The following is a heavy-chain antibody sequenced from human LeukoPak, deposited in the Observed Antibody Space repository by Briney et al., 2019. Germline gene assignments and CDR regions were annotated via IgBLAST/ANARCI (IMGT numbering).Heavy chain of an antibody. CDR1: GFTFSSYS. Sequence: GGSLRLSCAASGFTFSSYSMNWVRQAPGKGLEWVSSISSSSSYIYYADSVKGRFTISRDNAKNSLYLQMNSLRAEDTAVYYCARTLVDYGDYGDPFDYWGQGTLVTVSS. CDR2: ISSSSSYI. J-gene: IGHJ4*02. CDR3: ARTLVDYGDYGDPFDY. D-gene: IGHD4-17*01. V-gene: IGHV3-21*01.